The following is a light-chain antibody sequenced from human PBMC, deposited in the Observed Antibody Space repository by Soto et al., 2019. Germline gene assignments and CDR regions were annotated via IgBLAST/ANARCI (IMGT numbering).Light chain of an antibody. J-gene: IGLJ2*01. Sequence: NFMLTQPHSVSESPGKTVTISCTRSSGSIASNDVQWYQQRPGSAPTTVIYKNDQRPSGVPDRFSGSIDSSSNSASLTISGLKTEDEADYYCQSYDSNSVVFVGGTKLTVL. CDR3: QSYDSNSVV. V-gene: IGLV6-57*04. CDR1: SGSIASND. CDR2: KND.